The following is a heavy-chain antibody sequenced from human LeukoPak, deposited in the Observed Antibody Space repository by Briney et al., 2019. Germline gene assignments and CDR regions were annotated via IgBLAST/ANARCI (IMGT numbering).Heavy chain of an antibody. CDR3: AVSPYCSSTSCYTTDAFDI. CDR2: INPNSGGT. V-gene: IGHV1-2*02. CDR1: GYTFTGYY. Sequence: ASVKVSCKASGYTFTGYYMHWVRQAPGQGLEWMGWINPNSGGTNYAQKFQGRVTMTRDTSISTAYMELSGLRSDDTAVYYCAVSPYCSSTSCYTTDAFDIWGQGTMATVSS. D-gene: IGHD2-2*02. J-gene: IGHJ3*02.